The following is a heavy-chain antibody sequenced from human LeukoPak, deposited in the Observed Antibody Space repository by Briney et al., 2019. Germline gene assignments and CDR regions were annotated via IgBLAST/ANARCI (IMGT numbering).Heavy chain of an antibody. V-gene: IGHV4-34*01. D-gene: IGHD3-3*01. J-gene: IGHJ4*02. Sequence: SETLSLTCAVHGGSFSGYYWSWIRQPPGKGLEWIGEINHSGSTNYNPSLKSRVTISVDTSKNQFSLKLSSVTAADTAVYYCARGSGRSGCTSWGQGTLVTVSS. CDR3: ARGSGRSGCTS. CDR1: GGSFSGYY. CDR2: INHSGST.